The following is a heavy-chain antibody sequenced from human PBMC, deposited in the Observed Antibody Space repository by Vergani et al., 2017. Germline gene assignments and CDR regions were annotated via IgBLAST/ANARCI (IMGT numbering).Heavy chain of an antibody. V-gene: IGHV3-9*01. Sequence: EVQLVESGGGLVQPGRSLRLSCAASGFTFDDYAMHWVRQAPGKGLEWVSGISWNSGSIGYADSVKGRFTISRDNSKNTLYLQMNSLRAEDTAVYYCAKDRRSEWQSYYFDYWGQGTLVTVSS. CDR3: AKDRRSEWQSYYFDY. CDR1: GFTFDDYA. J-gene: IGHJ4*02. D-gene: IGHD3-3*01. CDR2: ISWNSGSI.